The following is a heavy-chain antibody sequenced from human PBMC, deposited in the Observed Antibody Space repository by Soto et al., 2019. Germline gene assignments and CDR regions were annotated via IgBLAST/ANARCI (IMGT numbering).Heavy chain of an antibody. CDR3: AKDGYDSSH. J-gene: IGHJ4*02. CDR1: GFTFSSYP. V-gene: IGHV3-23*01. Sequence: QAGGSLRLSCAASGFTFSSYPMTWVRQAPGKGLEWVSTIGGSGDTYHADSVKGRFTVSRDNSKNTLYLQMNSLSAEDTAVYYCAKDGYDSSHWGQGTLVTVSS. CDR2: IGGSGDT. D-gene: IGHD3-22*01.